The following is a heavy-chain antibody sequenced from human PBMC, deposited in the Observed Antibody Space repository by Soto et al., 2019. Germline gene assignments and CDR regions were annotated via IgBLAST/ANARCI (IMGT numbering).Heavy chain of an antibody. D-gene: IGHD3-16*01. J-gene: IGHJ6*02. CDR2: INPNSGGT. CDR1: GYTFTAYY. CDR3: ARTNIRGNYFYSLDV. Sequence: SVKVSCKASGYTFTAYYIHWVRQAPVQGLEWMGWINPNSGGTHYAQKFQGRVTMTGDTSLSTAYMELTSLRSDDTAVYYCARTNIRGNYFYSLDVWGQGTTVTVSS. V-gene: IGHV1-2*02.